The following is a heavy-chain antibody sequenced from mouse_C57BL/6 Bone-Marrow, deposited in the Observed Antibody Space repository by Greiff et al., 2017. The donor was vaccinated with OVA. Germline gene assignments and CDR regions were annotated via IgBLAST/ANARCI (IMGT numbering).Heavy chain of an antibody. CDR2: INYDCSST. CDR3: ARGGWDWYFDV. J-gene: IGHJ1*03. Sequence: DVMLVESEGGLVQPGSSMKLSCTASGFTFSDYYMALVRQVPEKGLEWVANINYDCSSTYYLDSLKSRFIISRDNAKNILYLQMSSLKSEDTATYYCARGGWDWYFDVWGTGTTVTVSS. CDR1: GFTFSDYY. D-gene: IGHD3-3*01. V-gene: IGHV5-16*01.